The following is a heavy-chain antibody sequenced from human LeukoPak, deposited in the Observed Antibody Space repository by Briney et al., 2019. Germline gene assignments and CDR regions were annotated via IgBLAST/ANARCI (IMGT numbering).Heavy chain of an antibody. Sequence: GGSLRPSCAASGFTFSDYYMSWIRQAPGKGLEWVSYISSSGSTIYYADSVKGRFTISRDNAKNSLYLQMNSLRAEDTAVYYCASTTFIAAPFDYWGQGTLVTVSS. D-gene: IGHD6-13*01. V-gene: IGHV3-11*04. CDR1: GFTFSDYY. CDR3: ASTTFIAAPFDY. J-gene: IGHJ4*02. CDR2: ISSSGSTI.